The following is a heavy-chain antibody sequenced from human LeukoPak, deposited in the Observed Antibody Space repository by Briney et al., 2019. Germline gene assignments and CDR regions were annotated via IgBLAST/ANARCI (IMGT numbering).Heavy chain of an antibody. Sequence: GGSLRLSCAASGFTVSNNYMRWVRQAPGKGREGVSVIYSGCSTYYADSGKGRFTISRDNSKKTLYFQMKSLRAEDTAVYYCARDLGSGWSNWGQGTLVTVSS. V-gene: IGHV3-66*01. J-gene: IGHJ4*02. CDR2: IYSGCST. D-gene: IGHD6-19*01. CDR1: GFTVSNNY. CDR3: ARDLGSGWSN.